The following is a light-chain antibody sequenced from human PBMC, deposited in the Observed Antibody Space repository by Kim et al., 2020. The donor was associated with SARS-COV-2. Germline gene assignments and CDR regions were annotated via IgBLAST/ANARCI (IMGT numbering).Light chain of an antibody. Sequence: ASVKLTCTLSSGNSSYAIAWHQQQPEKGPRYLMKLNSDGSHSKGDGIPDRFSGSSSGAERYLTISSLQSEDEADYYCQTWGTGIGVFGGGTKVTVL. CDR2: LNSDGSH. J-gene: IGLJ3*02. CDR3: QTWGTGIGV. CDR1: SGNSSYA. V-gene: IGLV4-69*01.